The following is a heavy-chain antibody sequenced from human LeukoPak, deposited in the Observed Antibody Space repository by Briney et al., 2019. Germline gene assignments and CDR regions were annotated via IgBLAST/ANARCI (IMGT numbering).Heavy chain of an antibody. D-gene: IGHD1-1*01. V-gene: IGHV4-39*01. CDR3: ARRVSRERRYYFDY. CDR1: GGSISSSSYS. CDR2: IYYSGST. J-gene: IGHJ4*02. Sequence: PSETLSLTCTVSGGSISSSSYSWGWIRQPPGKGLEWIGSIYYSGSTYYNPSLESRVTISVDTSKNQFSLKLSSVTAADTAVYYCARRVSRERRYYFDYWGQGTLVTVSS.